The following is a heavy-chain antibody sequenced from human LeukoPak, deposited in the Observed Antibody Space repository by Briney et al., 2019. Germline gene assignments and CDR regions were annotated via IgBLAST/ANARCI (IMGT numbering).Heavy chain of an antibody. CDR3: ARVRTMVRGVMGNLDY. D-gene: IGHD3-10*01. J-gene: IGHJ4*02. CDR1: GYTFTGYY. V-gene: IGHV1-2*06. Sequence: ASVKVSRKASGYTFTGYYMHWVRQAPGQGLEWMGRINPNSGGTNYAQKFQGRVTMARDTSISTAYMELSRLRSDDTAVYYCARVRTMVRGVMGNLDYWGQGTLVTVSS. CDR2: INPNSGGT.